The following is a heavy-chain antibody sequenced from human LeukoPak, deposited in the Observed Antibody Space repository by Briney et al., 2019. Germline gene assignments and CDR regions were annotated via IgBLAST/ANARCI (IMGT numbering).Heavy chain of an antibody. D-gene: IGHD3-22*01. V-gene: IGHV3-23*01. CDR3: AKRGVVIRVILVGLHKEAYYFDS. CDR1: GITLSNYG. CDR2: ISDHGSRT. J-gene: IGHJ4*02. Sequence: GGSLRLSCAVSGITLSNYGMSWVRQAPGKGLEWVAGISDHGSRTNYADSVKGRFTISTDHPKNTLYLQMNSLRAEDTAVYFCAKRGVVIRVILVGLHKEAYYFDSWGQGALVTV.